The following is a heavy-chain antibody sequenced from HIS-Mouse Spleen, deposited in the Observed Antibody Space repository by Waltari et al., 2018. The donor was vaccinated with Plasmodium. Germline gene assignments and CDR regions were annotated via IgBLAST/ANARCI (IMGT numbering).Heavy chain of an antibody. CDR2: INHSGRT. CDR3: ARVTSSGVYWYFDL. J-gene: IGHJ2*01. CDR1: GASFSGSY. V-gene: IGHV4-34*01. D-gene: IGHD3-3*01. Sequence: QVQLQQWGAGLLKPAETLSPTSAVYGASFSGSYCSCTPPPPGKGLEWIGEINHSGRTNYNPSLKSRVTISVDTSKNQFSLKLSSVTAADTAVYYCARVTSSGVYWYFDLWGRGTLVTVSS.